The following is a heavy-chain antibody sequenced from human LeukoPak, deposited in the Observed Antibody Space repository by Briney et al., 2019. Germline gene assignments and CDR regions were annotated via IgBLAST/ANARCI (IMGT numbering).Heavy chain of an antibody. J-gene: IGHJ4*02. CDR2: ISGSGGST. CDR3: AKDLRVGGY. V-gene: IGHV3-23*01. Sequence: GGSLRLSCEASGFTVSSNYMSWVRQAPGKGLEWVSAISGSGGSTYYADSVKGRFTISRDNSKNTLYLQMNSLRAEDTAVYYCAKDLRVGGYWGQGTLVTVSS. D-gene: IGHD1-26*01. CDR1: GFTVSSNY.